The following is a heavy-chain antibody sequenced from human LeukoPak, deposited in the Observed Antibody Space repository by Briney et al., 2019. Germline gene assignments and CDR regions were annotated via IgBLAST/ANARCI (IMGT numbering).Heavy chain of an antibody. CDR1: GGSISSSSYY. V-gene: IGHV4-39*01. Sequence: SETLSLTCTVSGGSISSSSYYWGWIRQPPGKGLEWIGSIYYSGSTYYNPSLKSRVTISVDTSKNQFSLKLSSVTAADTAVYYCARRPSDYDILTGYHNWFDPWGRGTLVTVSS. CDR3: ARRPSDYDILTGYHNWFDP. J-gene: IGHJ5*02. D-gene: IGHD3-9*01. CDR2: IYYSGST.